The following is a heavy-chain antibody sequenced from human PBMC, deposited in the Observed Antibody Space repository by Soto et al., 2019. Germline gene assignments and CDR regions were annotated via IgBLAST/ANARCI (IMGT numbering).Heavy chain of an antibody. CDR1: GFTFNSYW. Sequence: EGQLVESGGGLVQPGESLRLSCAGCGFTFNSYWMSWLRQAPGKGLEWVAKVQQDGSEKYYVDSVKGRFTISRDNAKNSVYLQMNSLRVEDTAVYYCARGGLHRSGYEYYYYYYGLDVWGQGTTVTVAS. J-gene: IGHJ6*02. CDR2: VQQDGSEK. V-gene: IGHV3-7*03. D-gene: IGHD5-12*01. CDR3: ARGGLHRSGYEYYYYYYGLDV.